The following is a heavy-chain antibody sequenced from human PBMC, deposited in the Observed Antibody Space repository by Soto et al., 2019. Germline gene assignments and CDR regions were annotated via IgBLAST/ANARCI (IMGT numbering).Heavy chain of an antibody. CDR3: AGTINYYYYGMDV. CDR2: IKSKTDGGTT. D-gene: IGHD1-1*01. CDR1: GFTFSNAW. J-gene: IGHJ6*02. Sequence: GGSLRLSCAASGFTFSNAWMNWVRQAPGKGLEWVGRIKSKTDGGTTDYAAPVKGRFTISRDDSKNTLYLQMNSLKTEDTAVYYCAGTINYYYYGMDVWGQGTTVTVSS. V-gene: IGHV3-15*07.